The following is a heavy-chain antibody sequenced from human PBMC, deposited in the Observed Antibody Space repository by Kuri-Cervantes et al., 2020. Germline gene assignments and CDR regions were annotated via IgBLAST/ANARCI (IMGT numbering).Heavy chain of an antibody. CDR1: GVTFSKYT. J-gene: IGHJ3*01. Sequence: GGSLRLSCSASGVTFSKYTMNWIRQAPGKGLEWVSSTSSTSKFIYYADSVKGRFTISRDIARDSLYLQMNSLRAEDSGVYYCARSEGSFTDAFDVWGLGARVTVSS. V-gene: IGHV3-21*01. CDR2: TSSTSKFI. CDR3: ARSEGSFTDAFDV. D-gene: IGHD2-15*01.